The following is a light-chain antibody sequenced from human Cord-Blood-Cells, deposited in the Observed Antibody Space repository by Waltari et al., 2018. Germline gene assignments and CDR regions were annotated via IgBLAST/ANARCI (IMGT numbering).Light chain of an antibody. V-gene: IGKV3-11*01. CDR1: QSVSSY. J-gene: IGKJ5*01. CDR3: QQRSNWPIT. Sequence: EIVMTQSQAILSLSPGERATLSGSASQSVSSYLAWYQQKPGQAPRLLIYDASNRATGIPARFSGSGSGTDFTLTISSLEPEDFAVYYCQQRSNWPITFAQGTRLEIK. CDR2: DAS.